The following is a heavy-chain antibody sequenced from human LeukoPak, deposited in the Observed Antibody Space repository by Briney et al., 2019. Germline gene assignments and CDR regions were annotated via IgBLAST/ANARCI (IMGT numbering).Heavy chain of an antibody. CDR3: ARFTSMAN. J-gene: IGHJ4*02. CDR2: ISTSGTTI. CDR1: GFMFSSNA. V-gene: IGHV3-48*03. D-gene: IGHD5-18*01. Sequence: GGSLRLSCVGSGFMFSSNAMSWVRQAPGKGLEWVAYISTSGTTIKYADSVKGRFTISRDNAKNSLYLQMNSLRAEDTAVYFCARFTSMANWGQGTLVTVSS.